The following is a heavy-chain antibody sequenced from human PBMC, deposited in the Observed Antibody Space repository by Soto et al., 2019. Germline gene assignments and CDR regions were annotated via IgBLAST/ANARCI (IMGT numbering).Heavy chain of an antibody. D-gene: IGHD3-10*01. CDR1: GYSFTSLH. V-gene: IGHV1-8*01. CDR3: ARGSPGPVDH. J-gene: IGHJ4*02. Sequence: ASVKVSCKASGYSFTSLHFNCVRQATGQGLEWIGWMNPHSGDTGFAQRFRGRVTMTRNTSINTACMELRSLRSQDTAVYYCARGSPGPVDHWGQGTQVTVSS. CDR2: MNPHSGDT.